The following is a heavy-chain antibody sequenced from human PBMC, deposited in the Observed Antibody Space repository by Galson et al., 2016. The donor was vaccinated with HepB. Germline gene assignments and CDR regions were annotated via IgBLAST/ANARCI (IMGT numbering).Heavy chain of an antibody. CDR1: EFTFSSYG. V-gene: IGHV3-33*01. Sequence: SLRLSCAASEFTFSSYGMHWVRQAPGKGLEWVAVIWYDGSNKYYADSVKGRFTISRDNSKTTLYLQMNSLRAEDTAVYYCARNLRPPGYYGMDVWGQGTTVTVSS. CDR2: IWYDGSNK. CDR3: ARNLRPPGYYGMDV. D-gene: IGHD6-25*01. J-gene: IGHJ6*02.